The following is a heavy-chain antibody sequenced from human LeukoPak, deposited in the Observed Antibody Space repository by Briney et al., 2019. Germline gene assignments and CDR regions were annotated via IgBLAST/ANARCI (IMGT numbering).Heavy chain of an antibody. D-gene: IGHD3-3*01. CDR1: GYTFTGYY. V-gene: IGHV1-2*02. Sequence: ASVKVSCKASGYTFTGYYMHWVRQAPGQGLEWMGWINPNSCGTNYAQKFQGRVTMTRDTSISTAYMELSRLRSDDTAVYYCVRSDDFWSGYYGYWGQGTLVTVSS. J-gene: IGHJ4*02. CDR3: VRSDDFWSGYYGY. CDR2: INPNSCGT.